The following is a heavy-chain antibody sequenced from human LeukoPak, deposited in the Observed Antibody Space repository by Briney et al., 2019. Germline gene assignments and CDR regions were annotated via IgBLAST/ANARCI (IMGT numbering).Heavy chain of an antibody. V-gene: IGHV1-18*01. Sequence: ASVTVSCKASGYTFTSYGISWVRQAPGQGLEWMGWISGYNGDTKYAQKLQGRVTMTTDTSTNTAYMELTSLRSDDTAVYYCARGETGTSFDWFDPWGQGTLVTVSS. CDR2: ISGYNGDT. J-gene: IGHJ5*02. CDR3: ARGETGTSFDWFDP. D-gene: IGHD1-7*01. CDR1: GYTFTSYG.